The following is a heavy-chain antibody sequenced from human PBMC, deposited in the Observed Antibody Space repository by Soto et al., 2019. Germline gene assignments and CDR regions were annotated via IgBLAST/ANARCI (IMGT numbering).Heavy chain of an antibody. D-gene: IGHD4-4*01. CDR1: GFTFSSYG. CDR2: IWYDGSNK. Sequence: QVQLVESGGGVVQPGRSLRLSCAASGFTFSSYGMHWVRQAPGKGLEWVAVIWYDGSNKYCADSVKGRFTISRDNSKNTLYLQMNSLRAEDTAVYYCARDYSGYYMDVWGKGTTVTVSS. CDR3: ARDYSGYYMDV. J-gene: IGHJ6*03. V-gene: IGHV3-33*01.